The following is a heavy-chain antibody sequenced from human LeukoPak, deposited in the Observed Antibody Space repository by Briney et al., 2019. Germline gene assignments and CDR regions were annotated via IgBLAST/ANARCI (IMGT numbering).Heavy chain of an antibody. CDR3: AKDSGYHGSGSHNFFAK. V-gene: IGHV3-43D*03. CDR2: ITWDGGST. Sequence: PGGSLRLSCAASGFTFDDYAMHWVRQAPGKGLEWVSLITWDGGSTYYEASVKGRFTMSRDNSRDSLYLQVNSLRVEDTAMYYCAKDSGYHGSGSHNFFAKWGQGTLVTVSS. D-gene: IGHD3-10*01. J-gene: IGHJ4*02. CDR1: GFTFDDYA.